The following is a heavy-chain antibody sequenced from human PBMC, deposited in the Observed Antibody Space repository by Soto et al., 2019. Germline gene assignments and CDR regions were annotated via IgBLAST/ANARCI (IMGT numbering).Heavy chain of an antibody. D-gene: IGHD5-12*01. V-gene: IGHV3-74*01. J-gene: IGHJ4*02. CDR2: INSDGSYT. CDR3: ARGDMATSGSDY. CDR1: GFNSGFSFSSYW. Sequence: EVQLVESGGGLVQPGGSLRLSCAASGFNSGFSFSSYWMHWVRQAPGKGLVWVSRINSDGSYTNYADSVKGRFTISRDNAKNKLYLQMNSLRAEDTAVYYCARGDMATSGSDYWGQGTLVTVSS.